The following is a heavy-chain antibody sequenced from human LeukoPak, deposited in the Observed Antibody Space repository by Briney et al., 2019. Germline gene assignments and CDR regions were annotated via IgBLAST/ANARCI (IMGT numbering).Heavy chain of an antibody. J-gene: IGHJ5*02. CDR3: ARVVVAATPWFDP. CDR1: GFTVSSNY. D-gene: IGHD2-15*01. CDR2: IYSGGST. Sequence: GGSLRLSCAASGFTVSSNYMSWVRQAPGKGLEWVSVIYSGGSTYYADSVKGRFTIPRDNSKNTLYLQMNSLRAEDTAVYYCARVVVAATPWFDPWGQGTLVTVSS. V-gene: IGHV3-53*01.